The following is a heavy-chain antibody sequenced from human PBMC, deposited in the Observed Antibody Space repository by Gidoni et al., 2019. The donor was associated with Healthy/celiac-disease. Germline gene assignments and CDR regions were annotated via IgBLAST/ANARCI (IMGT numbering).Heavy chain of an antibody. CDR3: ARDSMIIY. D-gene: IGHD3-16*01. J-gene: IGHJ4*02. V-gene: IGHV4-39*07. CDR1: GGSISSSSYY. Sequence: QLQLQESGPGLVKPSETLSLTCTVSGGSISSSSYYWGRSRQPAGKGLGWFGRIYYSGRTYYNPSLKSRVTISVDTSKNQFSLKLSSVTAADTAVYYCARDSMIIYWGQGTLVTVSS. CDR2: IYYSGRT.